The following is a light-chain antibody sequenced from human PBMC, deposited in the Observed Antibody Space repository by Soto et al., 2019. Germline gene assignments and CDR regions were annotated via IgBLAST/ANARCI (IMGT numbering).Light chain of an antibody. Sequence: QSALTQSASVSGSPGQSITISCTGTSSDVGSYNYVSWHQQHPGQAPKLMIYEVTHRASGIPDRFSASKSGNTASLTISGLQAGDEADYYCSSYRSSSTYVFGTGTKLTVL. V-gene: IGLV2-14*01. CDR2: EVT. J-gene: IGLJ1*01. CDR3: SSYRSSSTYV. CDR1: SSDVGSYNY.